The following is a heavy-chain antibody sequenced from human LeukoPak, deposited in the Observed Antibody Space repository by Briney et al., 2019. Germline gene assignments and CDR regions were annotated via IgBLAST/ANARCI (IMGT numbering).Heavy chain of an antibody. CDR2: IYPNSDAP. Sequence: ASVKVSCKASGYTLTGYYMHWVRPAPGQGLEWMGRIYPNSDAPNYTQTFRGRVTMTRGTSISTASMELSRLRSDEPAVSYGGRRRYGHSYLPYLDYRLQETLV. CDR3: GRRRYGHSYLPYLDY. J-gene: IGHJ4*02. V-gene: IGHV1-2*06. CDR1: GYTLTGYY. D-gene: IGHD5-18*01.